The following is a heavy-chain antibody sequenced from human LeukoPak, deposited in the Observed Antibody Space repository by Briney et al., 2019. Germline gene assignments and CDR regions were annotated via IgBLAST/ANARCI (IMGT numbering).Heavy chain of an antibody. J-gene: IGHJ4*02. CDR2: IYYSGST. CDR1: GGSISSYY. V-gene: IGHV4-59*01. D-gene: IGHD1-26*01. Sequence: SETLSLTCTVSGGSISSYYWSWIRQPPGKGLEWIGYIYYSGSTNYNPSLKSRVTISVDTPKNQFSLKLSSVTAADTAVYYCARSGVGATSFDYWGQGTLVTVSS. CDR3: ARSGVGATSFDY.